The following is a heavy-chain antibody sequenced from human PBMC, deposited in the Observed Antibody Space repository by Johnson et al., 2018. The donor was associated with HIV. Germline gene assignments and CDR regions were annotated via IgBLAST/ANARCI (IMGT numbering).Heavy chain of an antibody. CDR3: AKIRTSGTGDAFDI. Sequence: QVQLVESGGGVVQPGRSLRLSCAASGFAFSSYAMHWVRQAPGKGLEWVAVISYDGSNKYYADSVKGRFTISRDNSKNTLYLQMDSLRAEDTAVYYCAKIRTSGTGDAFDIWGQGTKVIVSS. CDR2: ISYDGSNK. J-gene: IGHJ3*02. V-gene: IGHV3-30*18. CDR1: GFAFSSYA. D-gene: IGHD1-14*01.